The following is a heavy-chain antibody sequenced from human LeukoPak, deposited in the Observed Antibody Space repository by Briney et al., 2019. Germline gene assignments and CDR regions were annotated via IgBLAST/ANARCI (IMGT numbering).Heavy chain of an antibody. D-gene: IGHD3-22*01. V-gene: IGHV1-2*02. Sequence: ASVKVSCKASGYTFTGYYMHWVRQAPGQGLEWMGWINPNSGGTNYAQKFQGRVTMTRDTSISTAYMELSRLRSDDTAVYYCASWLYYDSSGYYFDYWGQGTLVTVSS. J-gene: IGHJ4*02. CDR2: INPNSGGT. CDR1: GYTFTGYY. CDR3: ASWLYYDSSGYYFDY.